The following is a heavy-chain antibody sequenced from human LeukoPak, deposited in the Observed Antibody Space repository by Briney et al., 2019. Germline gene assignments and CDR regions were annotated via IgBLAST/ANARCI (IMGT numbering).Heavy chain of an antibody. D-gene: IGHD3-10*01. V-gene: IGHV3-23*01. CDR2: IRESGGGT. CDR1: GFTFSDYD. J-gene: IGHJ4*02. CDR3: ARRGIVVRGFLIGLHKQAYYFDY. Sequence: GGSLRLSCAASGFTFSDYDMIWVRQAPGRGLEWVSGIRESGGGTYYTDSVKGRFTVSRDNSKNTVYLQMDSLRGEDTAVYYCARRGIVVRGFLIGLHKQAYYFDYWGQGALVTVSS.